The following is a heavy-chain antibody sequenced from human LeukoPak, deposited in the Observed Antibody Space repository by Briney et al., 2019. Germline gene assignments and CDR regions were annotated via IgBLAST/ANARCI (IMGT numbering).Heavy chain of an antibody. CDR1: GGSISSGSYY. Sequence: SQTLSLTCTVSGGSISSGSYYWSWIRQPAGKGLEWIGRIYTSGSTNYNPSLKSRVTISVDTSKNQFSLKLSSVTAADTAVYYCARDQRGSPGPCCAFDIWGQGTMVTVSS. D-gene: IGHD2-15*01. V-gene: IGHV4-61*02. CDR2: IYTSGST. CDR3: ARDQRGSPGPCCAFDI. J-gene: IGHJ3*02.